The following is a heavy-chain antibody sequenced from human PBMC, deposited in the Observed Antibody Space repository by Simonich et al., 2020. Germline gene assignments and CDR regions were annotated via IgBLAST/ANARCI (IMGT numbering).Heavy chain of an antibody. J-gene: IGHJ3*02. CDR1: GFTFSSYW. CDR3: ARDYSNYDAFDI. Sequence: EVQLVESGGGLVQPGGSLRLSCAASGFTFSSYWMHWVRQAPGKGLEGVSRIKRDGSSTSYADSVKCRFTISRDNAKNTLYLQMNSLRAEDTAVYYCARDYSNYDAFDIWGQGTMVTVSS. V-gene: IGHV3-74*01. D-gene: IGHD4-4*01. CDR2: IKRDGSST.